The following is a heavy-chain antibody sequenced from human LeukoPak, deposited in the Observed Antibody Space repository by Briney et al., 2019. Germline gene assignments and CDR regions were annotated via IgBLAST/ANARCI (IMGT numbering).Heavy chain of an antibody. J-gene: IGHJ4*02. D-gene: IGHD3-16*01. CDR3: ARDPLGVLSYFDY. CDR2: IWHDGSNR. CDR1: GFIFSYYG. Sequence: PGGSLRLSCAASGFIFSYYGMHWVRQAPGKGLEWVAVIWHDGSNRYYADSLKGRFTISRDNSKNTLYLQMNSLTADDTAVYYCARDPLGVLSYFDYWGQGTLVTV. V-gene: IGHV3-33*01.